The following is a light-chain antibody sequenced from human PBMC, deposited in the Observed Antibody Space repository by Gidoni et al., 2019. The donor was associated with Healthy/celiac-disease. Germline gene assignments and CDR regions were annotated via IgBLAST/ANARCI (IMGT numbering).Light chain of an antibody. CDR1: QSVSSN. CDR2: GAS. J-gene: IGKJ1*01. V-gene: IGKV3D-15*03. CDR3: QQYNNWPPVT. Sequence: EIVMTQSPATLSVSPGERATLSCRASQSVSSNLAWYQQKPGQAPRLLIYGASIRATGIPARFSGSGSGTEFTLTISILQSEDFAVYYCQQYNNWPPVTFGQGTKVEIK.